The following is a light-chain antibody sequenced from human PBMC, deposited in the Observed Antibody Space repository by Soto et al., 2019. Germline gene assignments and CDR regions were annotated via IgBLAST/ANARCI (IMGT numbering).Light chain of an antibody. CDR1: SSDVGSHNR. CDR3: SSYTSSSTVV. CDR2: EVS. Sequence: QSALTQPPSVSGSPGQSVTISCTGTSSDVGSHNRVSWYQQPPGTAPKLMIYEVSNRPSGVPDRFSGSKSGNTASLTISGLQAEDEADYYCSSYTSSSTVVFGGGTKVTVL. J-gene: IGLJ2*01. V-gene: IGLV2-18*02.